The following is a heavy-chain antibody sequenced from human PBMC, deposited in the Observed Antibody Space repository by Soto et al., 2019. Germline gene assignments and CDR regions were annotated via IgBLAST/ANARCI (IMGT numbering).Heavy chain of an antibody. CDR1: GFTFSSYE. CDR2: ISSSGSTI. CDR3: ARDAPYYYDSSGYYPSSSFAFDI. V-gene: IGHV3-48*03. D-gene: IGHD3-22*01. J-gene: IGHJ3*02. Sequence: GGSLRLSCAASGFTFSSYEMNWVRQAPGKGLEWVSYISSSGSTIYYADSVKGRFTISRDNAKNSLYLQMNSLRAEDTAVYYCARDAPYYYDSSGYYPSSSFAFDIWGQGTMVTVSS.